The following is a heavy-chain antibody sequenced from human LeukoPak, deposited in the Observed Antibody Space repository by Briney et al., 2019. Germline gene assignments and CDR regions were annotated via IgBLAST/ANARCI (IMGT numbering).Heavy chain of an antibody. CDR3: ARDQIAAAGRVDY. D-gene: IGHD6-13*01. V-gene: IGHV1-69*04. CDR2: IIPILGIA. Sequence: VASVKVSCKASGGTFSSYAISWVRQAPGQGLEWMGRIIPILGIANYAQKFQGRVTTTADKSTSTAYMELSSLRSEDTAVYYCARDQIAAAGRVDYWGQGTLVTVSS. J-gene: IGHJ4*02. CDR1: GGTFSSYA.